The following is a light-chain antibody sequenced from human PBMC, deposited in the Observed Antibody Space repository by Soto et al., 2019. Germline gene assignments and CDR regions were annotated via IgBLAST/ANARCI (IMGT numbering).Light chain of an antibody. Sequence: EIVLTQSPATLSLSPGERATLSCRASQSVYNYIAWYQQKSGQAPRLLLYGASSRATGIPDRFRGSGSGTDFTLTISRLEPQDFAVYYCQQYGGLPTFGQGTKVDIK. CDR1: QSVYNY. J-gene: IGKJ1*01. CDR3: QQYGGLPT. V-gene: IGKV3-20*01. CDR2: GAS.